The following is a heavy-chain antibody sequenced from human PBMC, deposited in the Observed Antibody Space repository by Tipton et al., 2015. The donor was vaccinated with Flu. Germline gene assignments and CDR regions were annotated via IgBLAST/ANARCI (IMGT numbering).Heavy chain of an antibody. Sequence: GSLRLSCAASGFTFRSYGMHWVRQGPGKALVWVSHVNSDRSSITYADSVKGRFTVTRDNAKNTLYLQMNSLRAEDTAVYYCARDHSGYAQLDYWGQGTLVTVSS. CDR3: ARDHSGYAQLDY. V-gene: IGHV3-74*01. CDR2: VNSDRSSI. D-gene: IGHD5-12*01. J-gene: IGHJ4*02. CDR1: GFTFRSYG.